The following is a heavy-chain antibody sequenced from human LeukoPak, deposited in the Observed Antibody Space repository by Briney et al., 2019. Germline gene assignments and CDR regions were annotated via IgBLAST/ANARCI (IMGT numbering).Heavy chain of an antibody. J-gene: IGHJ6*02. Sequence: ASVKVSCKASGYTFTGYYMHWVRQAPGQGLEWMEWIIPNSGATKYAQKFQGRVTMTWDTSIGAVYMELSRLISDDTAVYYCARGEEGNYYYYGMDVWGQGTTVTVSS. CDR1: GYTFTGYY. CDR2: IIPNSGAT. V-gene: IGHV1-2*02. CDR3: ARGEEGNYYYYGMDV.